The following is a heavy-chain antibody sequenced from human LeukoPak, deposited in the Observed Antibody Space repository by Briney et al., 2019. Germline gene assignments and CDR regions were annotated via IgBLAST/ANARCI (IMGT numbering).Heavy chain of an antibody. CDR1: GFTFSSYS. CDR3: AREGGSSGYYGYYYGMDV. CDR2: ISSSSSYI. J-gene: IGHJ6*02. D-gene: IGHD3-22*01. Sequence: GGSLRLSCAASGFTFSSYSMNWVRQAPGKGLEWVSSISSSSSYIYYADSVKGRFTISRDNAKNSLYLQMNSLRAEDTAVYYCAREGGSSGYYGYYYGMDVWGQGTTVTVSS. V-gene: IGHV3-21*01.